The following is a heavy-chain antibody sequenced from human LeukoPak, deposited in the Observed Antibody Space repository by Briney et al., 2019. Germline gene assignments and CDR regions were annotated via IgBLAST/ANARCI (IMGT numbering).Heavy chain of an antibody. CDR1: GFTFSSYA. D-gene: IGHD2-21*02. CDR3: ARVLRGDPSAPGDY. CDR2: ISYDGSNK. J-gene: IGHJ4*02. Sequence: PGRSLRLSCAAPGFTFSSYAMHWVRQAPGKGLEWVAVISYDGSNKYYADSVKGRFTISRDNSKNTLYLQMNSLRAEDTAVYYCARVLRGDPSAPGDYWGQGTLVTVSS. V-gene: IGHV3-30*04.